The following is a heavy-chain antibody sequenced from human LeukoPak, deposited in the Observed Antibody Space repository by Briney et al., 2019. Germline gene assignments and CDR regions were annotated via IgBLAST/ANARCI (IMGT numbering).Heavy chain of an antibody. J-gene: IGHJ4*02. CDR3: ATQARYCSGGSCYGY. CDR1: GYTFTSYG. CDR2: ISAYNGNT. V-gene: IGHV1-18*01. D-gene: IGHD2-15*01. Sequence: ASVKVSCKASGYTFTSYGISWVRQAPGQGLEWMGWISAYNGNTNYAQKLQGRVTMTTDTSTSTAYMELRSLRSDDTAVYYCATQARYCSGGSCYGYWGQGTLVNVSS.